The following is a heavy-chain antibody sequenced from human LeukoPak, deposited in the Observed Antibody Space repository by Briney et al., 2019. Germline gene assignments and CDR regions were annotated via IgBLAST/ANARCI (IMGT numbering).Heavy chain of an antibody. D-gene: IGHD3-3*01. CDR2: IYSSGST. CDR1: GGSISSYY. Sequence: PSETLSLTCIVSGGSISSYYWSWIRQPPGKGLEWIGYIYSSGSTNYNSSLKSRVTISVDTSKNQLSLKLSSVTAADTAVYYCARQQGPFFFDYWGQGTLVTVSS. V-gene: IGHV4-59*08. CDR3: ARQQGPFFFDY. J-gene: IGHJ4*02.